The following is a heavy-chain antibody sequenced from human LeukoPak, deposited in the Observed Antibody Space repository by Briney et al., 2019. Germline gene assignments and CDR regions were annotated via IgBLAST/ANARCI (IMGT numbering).Heavy chain of an antibody. CDR1: GGSFSGYY. V-gene: IGHV4-34*01. CDR2: INHSGST. Sequence: PSKTLSLTCAVYGGSFSGYYWSWIRQPPGKGLEWIGEINHSGSTNYNPSLKSRVTISVDTSKNQFSLKLSSVTAADTAVYYCVTRRAVGDRYYYYYYMDVWGKGTTVTVSS. J-gene: IGHJ6*03. CDR3: VTRRAVGDRYYYYYYMDV. D-gene: IGHD1-26*01.